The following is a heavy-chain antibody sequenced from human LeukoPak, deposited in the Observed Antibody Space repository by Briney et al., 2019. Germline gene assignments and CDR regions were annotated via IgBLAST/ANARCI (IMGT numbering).Heavy chain of an antibody. CDR3: AKGLDYYDSSGYYTPLDY. CDR2: IYSGSST. J-gene: IGHJ4*02. D-gene: IGHD3-22*01. Sequence: GGSLRLSCAASGFTVSSYYMNWVRQAPGKGLEWVSVIYSGSSTYYADSVKARFTISRDNSKNTLYLQMNSLRAEDTAVYYCAKGLDYYDSSGYYTPLDYWGQGTLVTVSS. V-gene: IGHV3-53*01. CDR1: GFTVSSYY.